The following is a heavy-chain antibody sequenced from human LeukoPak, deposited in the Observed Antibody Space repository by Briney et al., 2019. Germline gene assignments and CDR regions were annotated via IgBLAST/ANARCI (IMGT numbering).Heavy chain of an antibody. V-gene: IGHV3-23*01. J-gene: IGHJ1*01. D-gene: IGHD6-13*01. CDR2: ISGSGSST. CDR3: AKSLDRIRWYLYFEH. CDR1: GFTFSSYG. Sequence: GGSLRLSCAASGFTFSSYGMHWVRRAPGKGLERVSGISGSGSSTYYADSVKGRFTISRDNSKNTLYLQMNSLRAEDTAIYYCAKSLDRIRWYLYFEHWGRGTLVTVSS.